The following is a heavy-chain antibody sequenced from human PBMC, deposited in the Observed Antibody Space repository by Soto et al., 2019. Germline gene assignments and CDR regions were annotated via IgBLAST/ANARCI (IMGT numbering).Heavy chain of an antibody. J-gene: IGHJ4*02. Sequence: PGGSLRLSCAASGFTFSSYAMSWVRQAPGKGLEWVSAISGSGGSTYYADSVKGRFTISRDNSKNTLYLQMNSLRAEDTAVYYCAKDKGEYDFWSGYLDYWGQGTLVTVSS. V-gene: IGHV3-23*01. CDR3: AKDKGEYDFWSGYLDY. CDR1: GFTFSSYA. D-gene: IGHD3-3*01. CDR2: ISGSGGST.